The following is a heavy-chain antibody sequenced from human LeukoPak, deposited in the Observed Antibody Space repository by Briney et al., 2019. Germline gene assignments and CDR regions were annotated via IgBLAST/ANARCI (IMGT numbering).Heavy chain of an antibody. CDR3: AKVLAAAGTGPVFDY. CDR2: ISWNSGSI. V-gene: IGHV3-9*01. D-gene: IGHD6-13*01. J-gene: IGHJ4*02. CDR1: GFTFDDYA. Sequence: GRSLRLSCAASGFTFDDYAMHWVRQAPGKGLEWVSGISWNSGSIGYADSVKGRFTISRDNAKNFLYLQMNSLRAEDTALYYCAKVLAAAGTGPVFDYWGQGTLVTVSS.